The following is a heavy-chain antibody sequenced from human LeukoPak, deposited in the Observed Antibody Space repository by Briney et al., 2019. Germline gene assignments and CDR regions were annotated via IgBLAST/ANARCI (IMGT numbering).Heavy chain of an antibody. D-gene: IGHD3-16*02. V-gene: IGHV1-8*01. CDR1: GYPFNNYD. CDR2: MNPHSGKT. Sequence: ASVKVSCKASGYPFNNYDINWVRQATGQGLEWMGWMNPHSGKTGYAQNFQGRVTMTRDTSISTAYMELSRLRSDDTAVYYCARDPIMITFGGVIVSYNRFDPWGQGTLVTVSS. CDR3: ARDPIMITFGGVIVSYNRFDP. J-gene: IGHJ5*02.